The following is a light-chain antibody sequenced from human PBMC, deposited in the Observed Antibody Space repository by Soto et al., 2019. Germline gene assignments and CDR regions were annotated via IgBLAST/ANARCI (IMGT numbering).Light chain of an antibody. CDR1: SSNIGAGYD. CDR2: GNS. CDR3: RSYASGLRGVV. J-gene: IGLJ2*01. Sequence: QSVLTQPPSVSGAPGQRVTISCTGSSSNIGAGYDVHWYQQLPGTAPKLLIYGNSNRPSGVPDRFSGPKSGTSASLAITGLQAADEADYYCRSYASGLRGVVFGGGTKLTVL. V-gene: IGLV1-40*01.